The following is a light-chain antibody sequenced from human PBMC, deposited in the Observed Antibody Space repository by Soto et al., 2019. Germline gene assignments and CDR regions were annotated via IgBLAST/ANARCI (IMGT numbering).Light chain of an antibody. V-gene: IGKV3-11*01. Sequence: EIVLTQFPATLSLSPGERAALSCRASLGVSRFLAWYQQKPGQAPRLLIYDASNRATGIPARFSGSGSGTDFTLAINSIEPEDFAVYYCQQRSSWPLTFGGGTKVEIK. J-gene: IGKJ4*01. CDR2: DAS. CDR1: LGVSRF. CDR3: QQRSSWPLT.